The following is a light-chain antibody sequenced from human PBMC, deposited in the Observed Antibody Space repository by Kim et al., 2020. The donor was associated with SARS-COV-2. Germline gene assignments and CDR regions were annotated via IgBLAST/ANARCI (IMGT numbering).Light chain of an antibody. V-gene: IGLV2-14*03. CDR2: DVS. CDR1: SSDVGGYNY. CDR3: SSYTGSNTVV. J-gene: IGLJ2*01. Sequence: QSITIACTGTSSDVGGYNYVSWYQQHPGKAPKLIVYDVSNRPSGVSNRFSGSKSGNTASLTISGLQAEDEADYYCSSYTGSNTVVFGGGTKLTVL.